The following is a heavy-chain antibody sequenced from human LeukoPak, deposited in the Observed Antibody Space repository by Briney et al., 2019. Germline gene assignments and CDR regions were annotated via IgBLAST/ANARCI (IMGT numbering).Heavy chain of an antibody. D-gene: IGHD5-18*01. CDR2: TNRRGSA. V-gene: IGHV4-34*01. J-gene: IGHJ6*02. CDR3: ARRGYSYGLFLRYYYYYGMDV. CDR1: GESFSVYY. Sequence: SETLSLTCAVSGESFSVYYWSWIPQLPGKGLECVGETNRRGSAKYNPSPKSRVTISVDTSKNQFSLKLSSVTAADTAVYYCARRGYSYGLFLRYYYYYGMDVWGQGTTVTVSS.